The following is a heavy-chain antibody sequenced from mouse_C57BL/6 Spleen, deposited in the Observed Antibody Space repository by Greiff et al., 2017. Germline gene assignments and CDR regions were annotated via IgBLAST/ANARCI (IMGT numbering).Heavy chain of an antibody. CDR2: IRVKSDNYAT. CDR1: GFTFSNYW. D-gene: IGHD2-4*01. J-gene: IGHJ2*01. Sequence: EVQLQESGGGLLQPGGSMKLSCVSSGFTFSNYWMNWVRQSPEKGLEWVAQIRVKSDNYATHYAESVKGRFTISRDEAKSIVYLQMNNFRAEDAGSYYCPGDYDDRRGYFDYWGQGTTLTVSS. V-gene: IGHV6-3*01. CDR3: PGDYDDRRGYFDY.